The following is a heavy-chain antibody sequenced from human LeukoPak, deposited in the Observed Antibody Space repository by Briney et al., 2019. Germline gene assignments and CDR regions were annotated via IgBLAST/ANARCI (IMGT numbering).Heavy chain of an antibody. CDR2: IYYSGST. CDR1: GGSISSYY. J-gene: IGHJ3*02. Sequence: SETLSLTCTVSGGSISSYYWSWIRQPPGKGLEWIGYIYYSGSTNYSPSLKSRVTISVDTSMNQFSLKLSSVTAADTAVYYCAREVAVTTYAFDIWGQGTMVTVSS. V-gene: IGHV4-59*12. D-gene: IGHD4-17*01. CDR3: AREVAVTTYAFDI.